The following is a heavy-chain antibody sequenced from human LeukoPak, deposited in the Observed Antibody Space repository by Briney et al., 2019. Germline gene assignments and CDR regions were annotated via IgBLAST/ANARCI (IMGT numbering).Heavy chain of an antibody. V-gene: IGHV3-21*01. CDR2: ISSSSSYI. CDR3: ARVVDYGGSQPNDY. CDR1: GFTFSSYS. J-gene: IGHJ4*02. Sequence: PGGSLRLSCAASGFTFSSYSMNWVRQAPGKGLEWVSSISSSSSYIYYADSVKGRFTISRDNAKNSLYLQMNSLRAEDTAVYYCARVVDYGGSQPNDYWGQGTLVTVAS. D-gene: IGHD4-17*01.